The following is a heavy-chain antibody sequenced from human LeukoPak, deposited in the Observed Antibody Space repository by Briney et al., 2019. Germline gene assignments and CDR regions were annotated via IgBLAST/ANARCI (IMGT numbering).Heavy chain of an antibody. CDR3: ARPYYYDSSGYSNPFDY. CDR1: GFTFSDYA. V-gene: IGHV3-23*01. Sequence: GGSLRLSCAASGFTFSDYAMSWVRQAPGQGLEWVSTISDDGSGTYYADSVKGRFPISRDNSKNTLYLQMNSLRAEDTAVYYCARPYYYDSSGYSNPFDYWAREPWSPSPQ. CDR2: ISDDGSGT. J-gene: IGHJ4*02. D-gene: IGHD3-22*01.